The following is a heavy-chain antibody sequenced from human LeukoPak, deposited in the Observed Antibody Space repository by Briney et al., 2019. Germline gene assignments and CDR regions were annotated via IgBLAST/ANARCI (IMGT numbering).Heavy chain of an antibody. V-gene: IGHV3-30*02. CDR3: AKTYYYDSSGFSVDY. CDR2: IHYDGSNK. D-gene: IGHD3-22*01. Sequence: GGSLRLSCVASGFTFSSYWMSWVRQAPGKGLEWVAFIHYDGSNKYYADSVKGRFTVSRDNSKNTMHLQMNSLRDEDTAFYYCAKTYYYDSSGFSVDYWGQGTLVTVSS. CDR1: GFTFSSYW. J-gene: IGHJ4*02.